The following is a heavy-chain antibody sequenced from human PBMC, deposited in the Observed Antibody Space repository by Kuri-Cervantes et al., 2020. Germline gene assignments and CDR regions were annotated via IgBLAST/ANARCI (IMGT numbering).Heavy chain of an antibody. D-gene: IGHD3-9*01. CDR2: IYYSGIT. CDR3: ARGSQYYGIFTGYYQMANFDY. Sequence: SKTLSLSCTVSGGSVSSGSYYWSWIRQPPGKGLEWIGYIYYSGITNYNPSLKSRVTISVDTSKNQFSLKLCSVTAADTAVYYCARGSQYYGIFTGYYQMANFDYWGQGTLVTVSS. V-gene: IGHV4-61*01. J-gene: IGHJ4*02. CDR1: GGSVSSGSYY.